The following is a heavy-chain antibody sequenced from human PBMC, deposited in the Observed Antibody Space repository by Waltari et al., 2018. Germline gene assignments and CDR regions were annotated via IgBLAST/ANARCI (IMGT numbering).Heavy chain of an antibody. J-gene: IGHJ4*02. Sequence: EVQLVESGGGLVKPGGSLRLSCVGSGFTFRDAWMNWVRQAPGKGLGWVGRIKTRTGDGTRDYTAPVEGRFTISRDDSKNTRYLQMNSLKTEDTAVYYCTTDLRYCSGGSCFTRDYWGQGTLVTVSS. D-gene: IGHD2-15*01. CDR3: TTDLRYCSGGSCFTRDY. CDR2: IKTRTGDGTR. CDR1: GFTFRDAW. V-gene: IGHV3-15*01.